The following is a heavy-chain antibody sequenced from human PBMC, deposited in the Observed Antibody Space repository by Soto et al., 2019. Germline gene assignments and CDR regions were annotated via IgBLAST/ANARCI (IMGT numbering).Heavy chain of an antibody. CDR2: MNPESRNT. Sequence: QVXXVQSGAEVKEPGASVRVSCKASGYTFTSYDINWVRQATGQGLEWMGWMNPESRNTGYAQKFQGRVTMTRDTSISTAYMELTSLRSEDTAVYYCARFVRHQLPTIDFWGQGTLVTVSS. CDR1: GYTFTSYD. D-gene: IGHD2-2*01. J-gene: IGHJ4*02. CDR3: ARFVRHQLPTIDF. V-gene: IGHV1-8*01.